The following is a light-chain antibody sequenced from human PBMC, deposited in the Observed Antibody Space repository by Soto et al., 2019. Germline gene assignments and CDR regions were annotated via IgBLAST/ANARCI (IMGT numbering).Light chain of an antibody. Sequence: NVVTQSPGTLSVSKGERATLSCRASQSVSSYLAWYQQKPGQAPRLLVYGASTRATGIPARISGSGSGTEFTLTITSLQSEDFAFYYCLQYNKWPPWTFGQGTKVDIK. J-gene: IGKJ1*01. CDR3: LQYNKWPPWT. V-gene: IGKV3-15*01. CDR1: QSVSSY. CDR2: GAS.